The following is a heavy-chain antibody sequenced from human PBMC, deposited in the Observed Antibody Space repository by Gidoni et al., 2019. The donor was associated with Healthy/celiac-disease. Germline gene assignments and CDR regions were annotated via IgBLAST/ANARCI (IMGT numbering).Heavy chain of an antibody. CDR3: ARARTSLYCSSTSCYPSREHDY. D-gene: IGHD2-2*01. V-gene: IGHV4-34*01. CDR1: GGSFSGYY. CDR2: INHSGST. J-gene: IGHJ4*02. Sequence: QVQLQQWRAGLLLPSETLSSTCAVYGGSFSGYYWICIRQPPGKGLECIGEINHSGSTNYTPSHKSRVTISVETSKNQFSLKLSSVTAADTAVYYCARARTSLYCSSTSCYPSREHDYWGQGTLVTVSS.